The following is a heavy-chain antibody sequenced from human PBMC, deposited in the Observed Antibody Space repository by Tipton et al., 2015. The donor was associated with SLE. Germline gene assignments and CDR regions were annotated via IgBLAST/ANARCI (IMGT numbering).Heavy chain of an antibody. V-gene: IGHV4-34*01. CDR3: ARLGIAVAGPTDY. CDR2: IYYSGST. J-gene: IGHJ4*02. CDR1: GGSFSGYY. D-gene: IGHD6-19*01. Sequence: PSLTCAVYGGSFSGYYWSWIRQPPGKGLEWIGSIYYSGSTYYNPSLKSRVTISVDTSKNQFSLKLSSVTAADTAVYYCARLGIAVAGPTDYWGQGTLVTVSS.